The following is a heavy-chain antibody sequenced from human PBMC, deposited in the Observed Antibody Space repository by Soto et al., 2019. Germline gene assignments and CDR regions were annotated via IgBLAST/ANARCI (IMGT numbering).Heavy chain of an antibody. CDR1: GGSIRSSSYC. CDR3: ARSSIVGRRDYYYGMDL. CDR2: INYSGNT. D-gene: IGHD6-6*01. V-gene: IGHV4-39*01. J-gene: IGHJ6*02. Sequence: SETLSLTCPVSGGSIRSSSYCWGWDRQPPGKGLEWIGSINYSGNTYYSSSLKSRVTISVDTSKIQFSLKLTSVTAADTAVYYCARSSIVGRRDYYYGMDLWGQGTTVTVSS.